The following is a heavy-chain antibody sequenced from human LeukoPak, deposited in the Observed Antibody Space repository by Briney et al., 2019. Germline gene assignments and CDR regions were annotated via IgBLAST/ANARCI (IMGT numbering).Heavy chain of an antibody. J-gene: IGHJ4*02. CDR3: AREHLGYSFADY. D-gene: IGHD5-18*01. CDR1: GFTFSNYG. Sequence: GGSLRLSCAASGFTFSNYGMHWVRQAPGKGLEWVAVIWYDASNKEYADSVKGRYTISRDNSQNTLFLQMNSLRAEDTAVYYCAREHLGYSFADYWGQGTLVTVSS. CDR2: IWYDASNK. V-gene: IGHV3-33*01.